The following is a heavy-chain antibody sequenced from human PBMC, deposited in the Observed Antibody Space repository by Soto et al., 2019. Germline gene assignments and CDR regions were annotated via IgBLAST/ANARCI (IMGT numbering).Heavy chain of an antibody. D-gene: IGHD3-10*01. CDR1: GYTFTDYY. CDR2: INPNSGGT. CDR3: ARDWGHYYGSGSFPSPHPSDI. V-gene: IGHV1-2*04. J-gene: IGHJ4*02. Sequence: QVQLVQSGAEVKKPGASVKVSCKASGYTFTDYYLHWVRQAPGQGLEWMGWINPNSGGTHYAQKFRGWVTMTRDPSITTACMELNRLTSDDPAVYYCARDWGHYYGSGSFPSPHPSDIWGQGTLVTVSS.